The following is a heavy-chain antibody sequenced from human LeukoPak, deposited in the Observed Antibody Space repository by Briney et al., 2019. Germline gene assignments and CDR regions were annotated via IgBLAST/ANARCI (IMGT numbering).Heavy chain of an antibody. CDR1: GFTFSSYS. J-gene: IGHJ4*02. CDR3: ARVGPSLPMVRGVIFFRTIDY. V-gene: IGHV3-21*01. D-gene: IGHD3-10*01. Sequence: GGSLRLSCAASGFTFSSYSMNWVRQAPGKGLEWVSSISSSSSYIYYADSVKGRFTISRDNAKNSLYLQMNSLRAEDTAVYYCARVGPSLPMVRGVIFFRTIDYWGQGTLVTVSS. CDR2: ISSSSSYI.